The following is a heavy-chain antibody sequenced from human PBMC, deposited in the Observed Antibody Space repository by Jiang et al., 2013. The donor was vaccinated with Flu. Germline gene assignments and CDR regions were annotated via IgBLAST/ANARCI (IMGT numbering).Heavy chain of an antibody. CDR1: GGPISSSSYY. CDR2: IFYTGST. CDR3: VRHGGGHRSGWGLKYFDF. D-gene: IGHD5-18*01. V-gene: IGHV4-39*01. J-gene: IGHJ4*01. Sequence: GSGLVKPSETLFLTCAVSGGPISSSSYYWGWIRQTPGKGLEWIGSIFYTGSTNYNPSLKSRATISLDTPRNLFSLELNSVTVADTGVYYCVRHGGGHRSGWGLKYFDFWGQELWSTSPQ.